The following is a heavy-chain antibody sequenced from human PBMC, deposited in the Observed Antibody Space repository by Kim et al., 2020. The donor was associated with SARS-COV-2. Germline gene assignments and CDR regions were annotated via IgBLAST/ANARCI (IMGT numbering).Heavy chain of an antibody. J-gene: IGHJ4*02. CDR2: ISGSGGST. D-gene: IGHD3-10*01. Sequence: GGSLRLSCAASGFTFSSYAMSWVRQAPGKGLEWVSAISGSGGSTYYADSVKGRFTISRDNSKNTLYLQMNSLRAEDTAVYYCAKVGRASLWFGEYYFDYWGQGTLVTVSS. CDR3: AKVGRASLWFGEYYFDY. CDR1: GFTFSSYA. V-gene: IGHV3-23*01.